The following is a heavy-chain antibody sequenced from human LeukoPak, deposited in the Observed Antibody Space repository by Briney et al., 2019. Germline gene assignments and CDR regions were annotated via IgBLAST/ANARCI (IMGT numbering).Heavy chain of an antibody. CDR1: AFTFTDYS. Sequence: GGCLRLSCAASAFTFTDYSMNWVSQAPGKGLEWVASISTVSTYTFYAESLKGRISISRDNAKNSLILQMSSLRADDTAVYYCTRDGSGFYYYYYMDVWGKGTTVTLSS. J-gene: IGHJ6*03. D-gene: IGHD6-25*01. CDR2: ISTVSTYT. V-gene: IGHV3-21*01. CDR3: TRDGSGFYYYYYMDV.